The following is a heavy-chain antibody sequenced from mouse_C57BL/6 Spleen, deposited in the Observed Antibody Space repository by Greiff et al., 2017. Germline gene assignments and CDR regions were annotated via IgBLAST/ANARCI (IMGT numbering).Heavy chain of an antibody. D-gene: IGHD2-4*01. V-gene: IGHV5-15*01. CDR1: GFTFSDYG. CDR3: ATYEYGGGFAY. CDR2: ISNLADSI. J-gene: IGHJ3*01. Sequence: EVTLMESGGGLVQPGGSLKFSCAASGFTFSDYGMAWVRQAPRTGPEWVTFISNLADSIYYADTVTGRFTIFRENAKNTLYLEMSSLRSEDTAMYYCATYEYGGGFAYWGQGTLVTVSA.